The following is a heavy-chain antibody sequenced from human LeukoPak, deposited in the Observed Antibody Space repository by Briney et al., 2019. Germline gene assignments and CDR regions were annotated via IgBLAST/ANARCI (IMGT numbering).Heavy chain of an antibody. V-gene: IGHV1-2*02. D-gene: IGHD5-12*01. CDR1: GYTFTFYY. CDR2: INPISGGT. CDR3: ATPERGYSGYDFGS. J-gene: IGHJ4*02. Sequence: GASVTVSCKASGYTFTFYYMHWVRQAPGQGLEWMGWINPISGGTNYAQKFQGRVTMTRDTSISTAYMELSRLRSDDTAVYYCATPERGYSGYDFGSWGQGTLVTVSS.